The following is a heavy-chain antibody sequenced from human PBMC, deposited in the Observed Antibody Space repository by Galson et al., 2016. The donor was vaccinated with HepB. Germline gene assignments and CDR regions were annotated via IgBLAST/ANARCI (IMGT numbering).Heavy chain of an antibody. D-gene: IGHD2-8*02. J-gene: IGHJ6*02. Sequence: SLRLSCAASGFTFDDYDMHWVRQAPGKGLEWVSGISWNSGSIGYADSVKGRFTISRDNAKNSLYLQMNSLRAEDTALYYCAKDISYFTGGVCYSHYGMDVWGQGTTVTVSS. CDR1: GFTFDDYD. CDR3: AKDISYFTGGVCYSHYGMDV. V-gene: IGHV3-9*01. CDR2: ISWNSGSI.